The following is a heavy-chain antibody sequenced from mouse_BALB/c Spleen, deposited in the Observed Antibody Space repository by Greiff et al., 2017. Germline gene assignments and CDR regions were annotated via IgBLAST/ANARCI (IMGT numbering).Heavy chain of an antibody. Sequence: QVQLKESGPGLVAPSQSLSITCTVSGFSLTSYGVHWVRQPPGKGLEWLGVIWAGGSTNYNSALMSRLSISKDNSKSQVFLKMNSLQTDDTAMYYCATDSSGYRFAYWGQGTLVTVSA. CDR3: ATDSSGYRFAY. CDR2: IWAGGST. D-gene: IGHD3-1*01. V-gene: IGHV2-9*02. J-gene: IGHJ3*01. CDR1: GFSLTSYG.